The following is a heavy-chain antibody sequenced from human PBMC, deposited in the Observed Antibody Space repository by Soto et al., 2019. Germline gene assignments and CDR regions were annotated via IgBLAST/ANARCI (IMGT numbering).Heavy chain of an antibody. CDR3: AKGGTYHELVPDN. V-gene: IGHV4-31*03. CDR2: THHSGST. D-gene: IGHD3-16*02. J-gene: IGHJ4*02. CDR1: GASISSGVYY. Sequence: SETLSLTCTVSGASISSGVYYWNWIRQHPGKGLEWIGYTHHSGSTYYSPSLKSRATISVDTSRNQFSLKLSSVTAADTAVYYCAKGGTYHELVPDNWGQGTLVTAPQ.